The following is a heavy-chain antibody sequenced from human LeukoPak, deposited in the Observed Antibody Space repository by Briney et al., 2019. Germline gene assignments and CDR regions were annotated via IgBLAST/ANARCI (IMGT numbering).Heavy chain of an antibody. CDR3: AKDSGTSGWNKDFDY. D-gene: IGHD6-19*01. CDR1: GFTFFTYS. Sequence: GGSLRLSCAASGFTFFTYSMNWVRQAPGKGLEWVSSISGDSRYIYYADSMKGRFTISRDNAKNSLYLQMNSLRAEDMALYYCAKDSGTSGWNKDFDYWGQGTLVTVSS. V-gene: IGHV3-21*04. J-gene: IGHJ4*02. CDR2: ISGDSRYI.